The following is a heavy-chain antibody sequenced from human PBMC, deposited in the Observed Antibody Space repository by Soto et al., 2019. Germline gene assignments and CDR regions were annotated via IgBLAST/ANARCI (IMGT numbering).Heavy chain of an antibody. V-gene: IGHV1-69*12. Sequence: QVQLVQSGAEVKKPGSSVKVSCKASGGTFSSYAISWVRQAPGQGLEWMGGIIPIFGTANYAQKFQGRVTITADESTSTADMELSSLRSEDTAVYYCARVLYDSSGYYYHFDYWGQGTLVTVSS. CDR3: ARVLYDSSGYYYHFDY. D-gene: IGHD3-22*01. J-gene: IGHJ4*02. CDR1: GGTFSSYA. CDR2: IIPIFGTA.